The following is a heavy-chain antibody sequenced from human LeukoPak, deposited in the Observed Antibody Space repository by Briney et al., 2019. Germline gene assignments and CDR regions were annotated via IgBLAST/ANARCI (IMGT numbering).Heavy chain of an antibody. V-gene: IGHV4-34*01. CDR2: IDQSGTT. J-gene: IGHJ4*02. D-gene: IGHD2/OR15-2a*01. CDR1: GGSVSSYY. Sequence: PSETLSLTCTVSGGSVSSYYWSWLRQPPGKGLEWIGEIDQSGTTNYNPSLKSRVTISIDTSKKQFSLTLTSMTAADTAVYYCARVPHFYFGYGYFDTWGQGTRVTVSS. CDR3: ARVPHFYFGYGYFDT.